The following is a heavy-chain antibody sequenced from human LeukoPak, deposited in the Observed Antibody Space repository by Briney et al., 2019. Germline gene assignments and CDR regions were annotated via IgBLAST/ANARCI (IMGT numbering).Heavy chain of an antibody. Sequence: SETLSLTCTVSGGSITSHYWSWIRQPPGKGLEWIAYVLDSVRTKDNPSLQSRLTLSGDTSKNQFSLRLSSVTAADTAVYYCATLKRGSIYGYFDFWGQGIKVTVSS. CDR2: VLDSVRT. V-gene: IGHV4-59*11. J-gene: IGHJ4*02. D-gene: IGHD5-18*01. CDR3: ATLKRGSIYGYFDF. CDR1: GGSITSHY.